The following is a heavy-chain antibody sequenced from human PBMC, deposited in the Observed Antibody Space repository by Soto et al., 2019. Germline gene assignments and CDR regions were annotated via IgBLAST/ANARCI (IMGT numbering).Heavy chain of an antibody. CDR2: ISSSSSYI. CDR1: GFTFSSYS. V-gene: IGHV3-21*01. D-gene: IGHD2-2*01. J-gene: IGHJ6*02. Sequence: LRLSCAASGFTFSSYSMNWVRQAPGKGLEWVSSISSSSSYIYYGDSVKGRFTISRDNAKNSLYLQMNSLRAEDTAVYYCARDVVVPAAKNYYYYGMDVWGQGTAVTVSS. CDR3: ARDVVVPAAKNYYYYGMDV.